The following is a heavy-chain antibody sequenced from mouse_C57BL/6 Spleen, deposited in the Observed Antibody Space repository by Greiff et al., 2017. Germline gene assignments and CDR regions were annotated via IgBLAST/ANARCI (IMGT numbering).Heavy chain of an antibody. CDR3: ARDWEEPFDY. J-gene: IGHJ2*01. CDR1: GYAFTNYL. D-gene: IGHD4-1*01. V-gene: IGHV1-54*01. CDR2: INPGSGGT. Sequence: QVQLKQSGAELVRPGTSVKVSCKASGYAFTNYLIEWVKQRPGQGLEWIGVINPGSGGTNYNEKFKGKATLTADKSSSTAYMQLSSLTSEDSAVYFCARDWEEPFDYWGQGTTLTVSS.